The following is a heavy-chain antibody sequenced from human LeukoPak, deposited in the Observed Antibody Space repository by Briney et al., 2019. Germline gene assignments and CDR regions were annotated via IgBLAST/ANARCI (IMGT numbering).Heavy chain of an antibody. CDR2: ISAYNGNT. CDR1: GYTFTSYG. V-gene: IGHV1-18*01. J-gene: IGHJ4*02. Sequence: AASVKVSCKASGYTFTSYGISWVRQAPGQGLEWMGWISAYNGNTNYAQKLQGRVTMTTDTSTSTAYMELRSLRSDDTAVYYCARDRLHYYDSSGYSYWGQGTLVTVSS. D-gene: IGHD3-22*01. CDR3: ARDRLHYYDSSGYSY.